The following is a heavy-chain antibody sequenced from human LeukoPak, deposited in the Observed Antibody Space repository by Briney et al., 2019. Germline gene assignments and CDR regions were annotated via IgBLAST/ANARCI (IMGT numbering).Heavy chain of an antibody. CDR3: ARDPYYDILTGYLILGVFDI. Sequence: ASVKVSCKASEYTFTGYYIHWVRQAPGQGLEWMGWINPNSGGTNYAQKFQGRVTMTRDTSISTAYMELSRLRSDDTAVYYCARDPYYDILTGYLILGVFDIWGQGTMVTVSS. V-gene: IGHV1-2*02. CDR1: EYTFTGYY. CDR2: INPNSGGT. J-gene: IGHJ3*02. D-gene: IGHD3-9*01.